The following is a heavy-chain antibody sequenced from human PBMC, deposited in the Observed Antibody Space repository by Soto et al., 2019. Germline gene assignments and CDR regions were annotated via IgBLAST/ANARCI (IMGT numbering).Heavy chain of an antibody. D-gene: IGHD6-6*01. CDR2: IWYDGSNK. J-gene: IGHJ5*02. V-gene: IGHV3-33*01. CDR3: ARDHALYSSSSGNLWFDP. Sequence: GGSLRLSCAASGFTFGSYAMHWVRQAPGKGLEWVAVIWYDGSNKYYADSVKGRFTISRDNSKNTMYLQMNSLSAEDTAVYYCARDHALYSSSSGNLWFDPWGQGTLVTVSS. CDR1: GFTFGSYA.